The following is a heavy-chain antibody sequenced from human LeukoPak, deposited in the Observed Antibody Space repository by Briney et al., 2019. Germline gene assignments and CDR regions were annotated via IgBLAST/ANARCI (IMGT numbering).Heavy chain of an antibody. J-gene: IGHJ6*03. V-gene: IGHV3-30*02. D-gene: IGHD3-10*01. CDR1: GFTFSSYG. Sequence: GGSLRLSCAASGFTFSSYGMHWVRQAPGKGLEWVAFIRYDGSNKYYADSVKGRFTISRDNSKNTLYLQMNSLRAEDTAVYYCAKDHNYYGSGSYYSYYYYMDVWGKGTTVTISS. CDR3: AKDHNYYGSGSYYSYYYYMDV. CDR2: IRYDGSNK.